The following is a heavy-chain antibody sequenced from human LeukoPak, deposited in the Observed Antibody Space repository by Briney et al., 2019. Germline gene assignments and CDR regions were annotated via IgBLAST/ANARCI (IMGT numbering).Heavy chain of an antibody. CDR3: AKMTPWYYFDY. J-gene: IGHJ4*02. CDR2: IRYDGSNK. Sequence: PGGSLRLSCAASGFTFSSYGMHWVRQAPGKGLEWVAFIRYDGSNKYYADSVKGRFTISRDNSKNTLYLKMNSLRAEDTAVYYCAKMTPWYYFDYWGQGTLVTVSS. V-gene: IGHV3-30*02. CDR1: GFTFSSYG.